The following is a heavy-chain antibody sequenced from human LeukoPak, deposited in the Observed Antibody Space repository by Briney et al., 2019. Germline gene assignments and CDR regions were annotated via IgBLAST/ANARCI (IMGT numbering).Heavy chain of an antibody. Sequence: SVKVSCKASGYTFTSYYMHWVRQAPGQGLEWMGGIIPIFGTANYAQKFQGRVTITADESTSTAYMELSSLRSEDTAVYYCARAPQQLGDAFDIWGQGTMVTVSS. D-gene: IGHD6-13*01. CDR1: GYTFTSYY. CDR2: IIPIFGTA. J-gene: IGHJ3*02. CDR3: ARAPQQLGDAFDI. V-gene: IGHV1-69*13.